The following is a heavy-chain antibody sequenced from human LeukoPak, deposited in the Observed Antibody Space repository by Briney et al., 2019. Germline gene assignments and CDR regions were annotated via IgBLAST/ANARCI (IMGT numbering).Heavy chain of an antibody. Sequence: GGSLRLSCAASGFTFSSYAMSWVRQAPGKGLEWVSAISGSGGSTYYADSVKGRFTISRDNSKNTLYLQINSLRAEDTAVYYCAKDLHFDWLLFDYWGQGTLVTVSS. CDR2: ISGSGGST. CDR1: GFTFSSYA. J-gene: IGHJ4*02. D-gene: IGHD3-9*01. CDR3: AKDLHFDWLLFDY. V-gene: IGHV3-23*01.